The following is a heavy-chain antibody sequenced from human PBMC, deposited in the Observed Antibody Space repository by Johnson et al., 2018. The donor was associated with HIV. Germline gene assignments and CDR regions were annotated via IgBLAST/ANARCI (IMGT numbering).Heavy chain of an antibody. V-gene: IGHV3-66*02. Sequence: VQLVESGGGLVQPGGSLRLSCAGTGFTVSSNYMYWVRQAPGKGLECVSVIYSGGGTYYADSVKGRFTISRDNSKNTVYLHMHSRRPEDTAVYYCARDRSRHITMLLPDYGAFDIWGQGTMVTVSS. D-gene: IGHD2-15*01. CDR1: GFTVSSNY. CDR3: ARDRSRHITMLLPDYGAFDI. CDR2: IYSGGGT. J-gene: IGHJ3*02.